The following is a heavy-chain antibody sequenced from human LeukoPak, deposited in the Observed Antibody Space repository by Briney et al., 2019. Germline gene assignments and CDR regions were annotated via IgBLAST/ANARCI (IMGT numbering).Heavy chain of an antibody. Sequence: ASVNVSCKASGYTFSSYGISWVRQAPGQGLEWMGWISAYNGNTNYRQKLQGRVTMTTDTSTSTAYMDLRSLRSDDTAIYYCARDLWYSGSRAPPRAFDIWGQGTMVTVSS. CDR1: GYTFSSYG. J-gene: IGHJ3*02. V-gene: IGHV1-18*01. CDR3: ARDLWYSGSRAPPRAFDI. D-gene: IGHD1-26*01. CDR2: ISAYNGNT.